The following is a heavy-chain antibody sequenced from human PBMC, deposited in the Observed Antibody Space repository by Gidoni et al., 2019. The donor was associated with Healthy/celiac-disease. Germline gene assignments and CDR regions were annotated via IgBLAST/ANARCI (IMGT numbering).Heavy chain of an antibody. J-gene: IGHJ6*02. D-gene: IGHD3-22*01. CDR2: ISSSGSTI. Sequence: QVQLVESGGGLVKPGGSLRLACAASGFTFSDYYRSWIRQAPGKGLGWVSYISSSGSTIYYADSVKGRFPISRDNAKNSLYLQMNSLRAEDTAVYYCASSIVGYYGMDVWGQGTTVTVSS. CDR1: GFTFSDYY. CDR3: ASSIVGYYGMDV. V-gene: IGHV3-11*01.